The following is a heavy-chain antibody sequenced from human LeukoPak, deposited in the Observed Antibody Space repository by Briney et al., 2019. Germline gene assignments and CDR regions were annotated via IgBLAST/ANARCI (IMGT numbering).Heavy chain of an antibody. V-gene: IGHV4-39*01. D-gene: IGHD3-22*01. CDR3: ARHRIAVYYYDSSGIDAFDI. J-gene: IGHJ3*02. CDR1: GGSISSRSYY. Sequence: SETLSLTCTVSGGSISSRSYYWGWIRQPPGKGLEWIGSIYYSGSTYYNPSLKSRVTISVDTSKNQFSLKLSSVTAADTAVYYCARHRIAVYYYDSSGIDAFDIWGQGTMVTVSS. CDR2: IYYSGST.